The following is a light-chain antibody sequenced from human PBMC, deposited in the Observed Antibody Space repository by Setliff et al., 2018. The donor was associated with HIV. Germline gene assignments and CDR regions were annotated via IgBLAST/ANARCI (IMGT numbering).Light chain of an antibody. J-gene: IGLJ2*01. Sequence: QSVLTQPPSTSGTPGQKVTISCSGSGSNIGRNSVFCYQQLPGTAPKLLMYNNDQRPAGVPDRFSGAKSGTSASLAISDLRSGDEADYYCATSDDSLSAVVFGGGTKVTVL. CDR1: GSNIGRNS. V-gene: IGLV1-47*02. CDR3: ATSDDSLSAVV. CDR2: NND.